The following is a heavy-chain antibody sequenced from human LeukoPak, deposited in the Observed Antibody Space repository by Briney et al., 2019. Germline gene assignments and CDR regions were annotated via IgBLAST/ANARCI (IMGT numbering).Heavy chain of an antibody. V-gene: IGHV1-69-2*01. J-gene: IGHJ4*02. Sequence: ASVKVSCKVSGYTFTDYYMHWVRQAPGKGLEWMVLVDPEDGETIYAEKFQGRVITTADTSTDNAYMELSSLRCEDTAVYYCATGGKSIAAAWDYWGQGTLVTVSS. D-gene: IGHD6-13*01. CDR2: VDPEDGET. CDR1: GYTFTDYY. CDR3: ATGGKSIAAAWDY.